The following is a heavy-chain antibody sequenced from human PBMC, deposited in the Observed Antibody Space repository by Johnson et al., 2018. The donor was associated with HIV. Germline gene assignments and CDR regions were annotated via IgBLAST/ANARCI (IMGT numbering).Heavy chain of an antibody. Sequence: VQLVESGGGVVQPGRSLRLSCAASGFTFSSYAMHWVRQAPGKGLEWVSGINWNGGSTGYADSVKGRFTISRDNAKNSLYLQMNSLRAEDTAVYYCASLGGYSGYGHDAFDIWGQGTMVTVSS. CDR1: GFTFSSYA. CDR2: INWNGGST. D-gene: IGHD5-12*01. V-gene: IGHV3-20*04. CDR3: ASLGGYSGYGHDAFDI. J-gene: IGHJ3*02.